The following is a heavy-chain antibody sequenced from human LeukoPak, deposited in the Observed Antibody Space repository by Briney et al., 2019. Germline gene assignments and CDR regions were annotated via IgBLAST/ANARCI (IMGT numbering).Heavy chain of an antibody. J-gene: IGHJ4*02. Sequence: PSETLSLTCAVYGGSFSGYYCSWIRQAPGKGLEWIGEVNHSGSTNYNPSLKSRVTISVDTSKNQFSLKLSSVTAADTAVYYCARARRKHIVVVPAGNHFDYWGQGTLVTVSS. D-gene: IGHD2-21*02. V-gene: IGHV4-34*01. CDR2: VNHSGST. CDR3: ARARRKHIVVVPAGNHFDY. CDR1: GGSFSGYY.